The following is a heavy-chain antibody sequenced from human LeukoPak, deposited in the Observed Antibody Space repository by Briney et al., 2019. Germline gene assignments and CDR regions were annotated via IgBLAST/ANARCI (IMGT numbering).Heavy chain of an antibody. CDR3: ARGQQLDDLYYYYYGMDV. Sequence: SVRVSCKASGGTFSSYAISWVRQAPGQGLEWMGGIIPIFGTANYAQKFQGRVTITADESTSTAYMELSSLRSEDTAVYYCARGQQLDDLYYYYYGMDVWGQGTTVTVSS. J-gene: IGHJ6*02. CDR2: IIPIFGTA. D-gene: IGHD6-13*01. CDR1: GGTFSSYA. V-gene: IGHV1-69*13.